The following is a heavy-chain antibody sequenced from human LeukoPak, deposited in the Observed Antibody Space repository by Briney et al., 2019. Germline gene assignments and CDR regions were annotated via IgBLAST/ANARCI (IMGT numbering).Heavy chain of an antibody. D-gene: IGHD4-17*01. J-gene: IGHJ4*02. CDR2: IYYSGST. CDR3: ARDPTVTPFDY. V-gene: IGHV4-59*01. CDR1: GGSISSYY. Sequence: SETLSLTCTVSGGSISSYYWSWIRQPPGRGLEWIGYIYYSGSTNYNPSLESRVTISVDTSKNQFFLKLSSVTAADTAVYYCARDPTVTPFDYWGQGTLVTVSS.